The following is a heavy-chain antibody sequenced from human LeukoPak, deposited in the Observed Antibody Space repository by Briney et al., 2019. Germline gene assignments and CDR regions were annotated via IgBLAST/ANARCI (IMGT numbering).Heavy chain of an antibody. J-gene: IGHJ5*02. V-gene: IGHV4-38-2*02. Sequence: SETLSLTCTVSGGSISSGYYWGWIRPPPGKGLEWIGSIYHSGSTYYNPSLKSRVTISVDTSKNQFSLKLSSVTAADTAVYYCARALPWGIVVVPAAIPGWFDPWGQGTLVTVSS. D-gene: IGHD2-2*02. CDR3: ARALPWGIVVVPAAIPGWFDP. CDR2: IYHSGST. CDR1: GGSISSGYY.